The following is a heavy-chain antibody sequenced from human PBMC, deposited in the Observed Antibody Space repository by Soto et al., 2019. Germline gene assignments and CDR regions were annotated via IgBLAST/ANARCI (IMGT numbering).Heavy chain of an antibody. CDR1: GFTFSSYT. V-gene: IGHV3-48*01. D-gene: IGHD6-6*01. J-gene: IGHJ6*03. CDR3: ARDYPEYSSFTYYYYYYMDV. Sequence: EVQLVESGGGWVQPGGSRRLSWPPPGFTFSSYTRNWVRQVPGKGLEWVSYIISSSSTIYYADSVKGRFTISRDNAKNSLYLQMNSLRAEDTAVYYCARDYPEYSSFTYYYYYYMDVWGKGTTVTVSS. CDR2: IISSSSTI.